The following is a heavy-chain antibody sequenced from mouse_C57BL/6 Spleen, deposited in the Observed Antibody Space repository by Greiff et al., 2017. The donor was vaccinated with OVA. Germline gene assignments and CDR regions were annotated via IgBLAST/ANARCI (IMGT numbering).Heavy chain of an antibody. CDR3: ARGECMTPAPCYFDY. D-gene: IGHD2-10*02. J-gene: IGHJ2*01. CDR1: GFNIKDYY. V-gene: IGHV14-2*01. Sequence: VQLQQSGAELVKPGASVKLSCTASGFNIKDYYMHWVKQRTEQGLEWIGRIDPEDGETKYAPKFQGKATITADTSSNTAYLQHSSLTSEDTAVYYGARGECMTPAPCYFDYWGQGTTLTVSS. CDR2: IDPEDGET.